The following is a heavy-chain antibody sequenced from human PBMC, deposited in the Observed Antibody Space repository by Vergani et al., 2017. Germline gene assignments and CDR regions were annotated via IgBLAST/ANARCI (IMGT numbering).Heavy chain of an antibody. CDR1: GFTVSSNY. Sequence: VQLVESGGGLVQPGGSLRLSCAASGFTVSSNYMSWVRQAPGKGLEWVSYISSSGSTIYYADFVKGRFTISRDNAKNSLYLQMNSLRAEDTAVYYCARWGRYSYGFDYWGQGTLVTVSS. CDR2: ISSSGSTI. CDR3: ARWGRYSYGFDY. J-gene: IGHJ4*02. D-gene: IGHD5-18*01. V-gene: IGHV3-11*01.